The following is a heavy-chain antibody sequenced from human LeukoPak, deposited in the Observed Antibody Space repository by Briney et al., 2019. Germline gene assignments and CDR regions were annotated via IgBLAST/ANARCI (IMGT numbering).Heavy chain of an antibody. Sequence: SETLSLTCAVYGGSFSGYYWSWIRQPPGKGLEWIGEINHSGSTNYNPSLKSRVTISVDKSKNQFSLKLSSVTAADTAVYYCARGDTAMVPWGAFDIWGQGTMVTVSS. CDR1: GGSFSGYY. CDR3: ARGDTAMVPWGAFDI. D-gene: IGHD5-18*01. J-gene: IGHJ3*02. CDR2: INHSGST. V-gene: IGHV4-34*01.